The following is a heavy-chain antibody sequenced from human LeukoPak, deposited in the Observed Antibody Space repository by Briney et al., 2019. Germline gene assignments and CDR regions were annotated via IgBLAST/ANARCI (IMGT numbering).Heavy chain of an antibody. CDR2: IYYSGST. D-gene: IGHD3-16*02. J-gene: IGHJ1*01. CDR1: GGSISSSSYY. CDR3: ARPATVWGSYRYLYFQH. V-gene: IGHV4-39*07. Sequence: SETLSLTCTVSGGSISSSSYYWGWIRQPPGKGLEWIGSIYYSGSTNYNPSLKSRVTISVDTSKNQFSLKLSSVTAADTAVYYCARPATVWGSYRYLYFQHWGQGTLVTVSS.